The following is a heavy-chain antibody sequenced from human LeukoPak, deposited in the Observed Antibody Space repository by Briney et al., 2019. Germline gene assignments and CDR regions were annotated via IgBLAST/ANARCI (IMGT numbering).Heavy chain of an antibody. CDR3: ARPYSSSWYYFDY. V-gene: IGHV4-59*08. Sequence: SETLSLTCTVSGGSISSYYWSWIRQPPGKGLEWIGYIYYSGSTNYNPSLKSRVTISVDTSKNQFSLKLSSVTAADTAVYYCARPYSSSWYYFDYWGQGTLVTVSS. CDR2: IYYSGST. CDR1: GGSISSYY. J-gene: IGHJ4*02. D-gene: IGHD6-13*01.